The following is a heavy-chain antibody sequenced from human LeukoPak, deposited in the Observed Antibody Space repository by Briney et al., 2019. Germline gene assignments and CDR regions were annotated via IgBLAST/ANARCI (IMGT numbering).Heavy chain of an antibody. Sequence: GGSLRLSCAASGFTFSRHWMTWVRQAPGKGLEWVANIKHDGSEKNYVDSVKGRFTISRDNAKNSLYLQMNGLRAEDTAVYYCATPLDYYDRSDSHQGGDWGQGTLVTVSS. CDR1: GFTFSRHW. J-gene: IGHJ4*02. CDR2: IKHDGSEK. V-gene: IGHV3-7*03. D-gene: IGHD3-22*01. CDR3: ATPLDYYDRSDSHQGGD.